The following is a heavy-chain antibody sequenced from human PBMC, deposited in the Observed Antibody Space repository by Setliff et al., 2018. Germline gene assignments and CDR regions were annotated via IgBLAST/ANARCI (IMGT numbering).Heavy chain of an antibody. V-gene: IGHV3-48*01. D-gene: IGHD5-18*01. CDR3: ARDNWVDSVMVTEKGEY. J-gene: IGHJ4*02. CDR2: INVNVDST. CDR1: GFTFRTSA. Sequence: GGSLRLSCAASGFTFRTSAMNWVRQAPGKGLEWVAYINVNVDSTYYADSVKGRVYISRDDAKGTVYLQMNRLRAEDMAVYYCARDNWVDSVMVTEKGEYWGQGTLVTVSS.